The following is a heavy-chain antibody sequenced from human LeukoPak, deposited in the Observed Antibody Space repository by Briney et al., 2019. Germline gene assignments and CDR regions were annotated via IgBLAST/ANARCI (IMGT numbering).Heavy chain of an antibody. V-gene: IGHV4-39*01. J-gene: IGHJ4*02. CDR1: GGSISSSNW. Sequence: PSETLSLTCAVSGGSISSSNWWSWVRQPPGKGLEWIGSIYYSGSTYYNPSLKSRVTISVDTSKNQFSLKLSSVTAADTAVYYCARPSTGDEYYFDYWGQGTLVTVSS. D-gene: IGHD7-27*01. CDR3: ARPSTGDEYYFDY. CDR2: IYYSGST.